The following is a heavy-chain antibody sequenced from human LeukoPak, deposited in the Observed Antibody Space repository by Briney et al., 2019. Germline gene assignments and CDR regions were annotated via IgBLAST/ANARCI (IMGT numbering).Heavy chain of an antibody. CDR3: ARNYDSSGYYGFDY. CDR1: GFTFSSYA. Sequence: PGRSLRLSCAASGFTFSSYAMHWVRQAPGKGLEWVAVISYDGSNKYYADSVKGRFTISRDNSKNTLYLQMNSLRAEDKAVYYCARNYDSSGYYGFDYWGQGTLVTVSS. CDR2: ISYDGSNK. V-gene: IGHV3-30-3*01. D-gene: IGHD3-22*01. J-gene: IGHJ4*02.